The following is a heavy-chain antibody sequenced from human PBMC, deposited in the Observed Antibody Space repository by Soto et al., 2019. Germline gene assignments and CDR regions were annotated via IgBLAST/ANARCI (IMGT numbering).Heavy chain of an antibody. V-gene: IGHV3-72*01. D-gene: IGHD1-26*01. CDR2: IRNKATSYTT. Sequence: EVQLVESGGGLVQPGGSLRLSCAASGFTFSDHYMDWVRQAPGKGLEWVGRIRNKATSYTTEYAASVKGRFTISRDDSKNSLYLQMNSLKTEDTAVYYCVRDSPYVGSSVSPDYFDYWGQGTLVTVSS. CDR3: VRDSPYVGSSVSPDYFDY. J-gene: IGHJ4*02. CDR1: GFTFSDHY.